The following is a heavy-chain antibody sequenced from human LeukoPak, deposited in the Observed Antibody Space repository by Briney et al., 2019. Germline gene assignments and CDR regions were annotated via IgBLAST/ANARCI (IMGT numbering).Heavy chain of an antibody. J-gene: IGHJ4*02. CDR1: GGSISSSSYY. V-gene: IGHV4-39*07. CDR2: IYYSGST. CDR3: ARNPATANFDY. Sequence: SETLSLTCTVSGGSISSSSYYWGWIRQPPGKGLEWIGSIYYSGSTYYNPSLKSRVTISVDTSKNQFSLKLSSVTAADTAVYYCARNPATANFDYWGQGTLVTVSS. D-gene: IGHD2-2*01.